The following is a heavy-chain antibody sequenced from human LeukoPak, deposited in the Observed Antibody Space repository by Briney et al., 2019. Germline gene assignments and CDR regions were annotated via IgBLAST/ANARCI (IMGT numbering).Heavy chain of an antibody. J-gene: IGHJ4*02. D-gene: IGHD2-2*01. CDR2: ISSSSNFT. CDR3: TRTRGCSSTSCYADY. V-gene: IGHV3-21*04. Sequence: GGSLRLSCAASGFTFSVYSMNWVRQSPGQGLEWVSSISSSSNFTFYADSVKGRFTISRDNSKNTLYLQMNSLRAEDTALYYCTRTRGCSSTSCYADYWGQGTLVTVSS. CDR1: GFTFSVYS.